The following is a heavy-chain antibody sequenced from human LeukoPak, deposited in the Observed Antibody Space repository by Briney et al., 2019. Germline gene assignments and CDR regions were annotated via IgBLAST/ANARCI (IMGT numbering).Heavy chain of an antibody. CDR2: ISGGGGDT. CDR3: AKGGNDNLTGVDP. CDR1: GFTFSSYA. V-gene: IGHV3-23*01. J-gene: IGHJ5*02. Sequence: PGGSLRLSCAASGFTFSSYAMNWVRQAPGKGLEWVSGISGGGGDTYYADSVKGRFTISTDNSKNTLYLQMNSLRAEDAAVYYCAKGGNDNLTGVDPWGQGTPVTVSS. D-gene: IGHD3-9*01.